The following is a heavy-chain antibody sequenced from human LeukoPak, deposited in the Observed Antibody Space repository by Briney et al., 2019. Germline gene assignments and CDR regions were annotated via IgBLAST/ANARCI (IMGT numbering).Heavy chain of an antibody. CDR2: INHSGST. V-gene: IGHV4-34*01. J-gene: IGHJ4*02. CDR1: GGSFSGYY. Sequence: SETLSLTCAVYGGSFSGYYWNWIRQPPGRGLEWIGEINHSGSTNYNPSLKSRVTISVDTSKNQFSLKLSSVTAADTAVYYCARGPWGGSYYRLEMADYFDYWGQGTLVTVSS. D-gene: IGHD1-26*01. CDR3: ARGPWGGSYYRLEMADYFDY.